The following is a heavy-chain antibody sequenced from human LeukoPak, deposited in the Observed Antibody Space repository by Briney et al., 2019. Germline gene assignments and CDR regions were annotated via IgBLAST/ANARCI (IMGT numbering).Heavy chain of an antibody. D-gene: IGHD6-13*01. CDR3: AKDSSSSWSVKNFDY. CDR1: GFTFSSYA. Sequence: HSGVSLRLSCAASGFTFSSYAMSWVRQARGKGLEWVSAISGSGGSTYYADSVKGRFTISRDNSKNTLYLQMNSLRAEDTAVYYCAKDSSSSWSVKNFDYWGQGTLVTVSS. J-gene: IGHJ4*02. V-gene: IGHV3-23*01. CDR2: ISGSGGST.